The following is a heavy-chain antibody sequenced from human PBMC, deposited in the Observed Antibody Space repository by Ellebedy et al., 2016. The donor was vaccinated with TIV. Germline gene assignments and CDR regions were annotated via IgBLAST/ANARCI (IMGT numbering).Heavy chain of an antibody. V-gene: IGHV3-33*01. CDR1: EFTFSNYG. D-gene: IGHD5-24*01. CDR2: IPYDGSNK. Sequence: GESLKISCAASEFTFSNYGMHWVRQAPGKGLEWVAVIPYDGSNKYYADSVKGRFTISRGNSKNTLYLQMNSLSAEDTAVYYCARDARIFFEGAGSHGALENWGQGTLVTVSS. CDR3: ARDARIFFEGAGSHGALEN. J-gene: IGHJ4*02.